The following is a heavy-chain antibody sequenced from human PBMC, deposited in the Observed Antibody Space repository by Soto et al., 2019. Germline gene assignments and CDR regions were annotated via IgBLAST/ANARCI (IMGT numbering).Heavy chain of an antibody. Sequence: QVQLVQSGAEVKKPGASVKVSCKASGYTFTSYGISWVRQAPGQGLEWMGWISAYNGNTNYAQKLQGRVTMTTDTSTSTAYMELRSLRSEDTAVYYCARAAGYYDSSGYYPAEYFQHWGQGTLVTVSS. CDR3: ARAAGYYDSSGYYPAEYFQH. V-gene: IGHV1-18*01. CDR1: GYTFTSYG. CDR2: ISAYNGNT. J-gene: IGHJ1*01. D-gene: IGHD3-22*01.